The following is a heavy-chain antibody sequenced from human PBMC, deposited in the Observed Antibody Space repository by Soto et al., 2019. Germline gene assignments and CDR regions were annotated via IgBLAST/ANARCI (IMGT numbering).Heavy chain of an antibody. D-gene: IGHD5-12*01. Sequence: SETLSLTCAVYGGSFSGYYWSWIRQPPGKGLEWIGEINHSGSTNYNPSLKSRVTISVDTSKNQFSLKLSSVTAADTAVYYCARLRRDGYGWNYYYYGMDVWGRGTTVTVSS. CDR1: GGSFSGYY. CDR3: ARLRRDGYGWNYYYYGMDV. J-gene: IGHJ6*02. CDR2: INHSGST. V-gene: IGHV4-34*01.